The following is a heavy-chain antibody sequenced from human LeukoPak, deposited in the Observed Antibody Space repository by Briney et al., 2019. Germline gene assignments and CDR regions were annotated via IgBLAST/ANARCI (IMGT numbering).Heavy chain of an antibody. V-gene: IGHV3-74*01. CDR3: ARGSYYDILTGDY. J-gene: IGHJ4*02. CDR2: INSDGSST. Sequence: GGSLRLSCAASGFTFSSYWMHWVRQAPGKGLVWVSRINSDGSSTSYADSVKGRFTISRDNAKNTLYLQMNSLRAEDTAVYYCARGSYYDILTGDYWGQGTLVTVSS. CDR1: GFTFSSYW. D-gene: IGHD3-9*01.